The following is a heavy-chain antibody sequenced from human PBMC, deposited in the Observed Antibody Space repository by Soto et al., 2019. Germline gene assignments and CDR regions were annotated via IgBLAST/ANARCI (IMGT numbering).Heavy chain of an antibody. CDR2: ISDDGVSK. Sequence: GSLRLSCAASGFTFSNYGMHWVRQAPGKGPEWVAVISDDGVSKYYADSVQGRFTISRDNSESAVFLQMNSLRPDDTALYFCARAYYFGSGTSYTLYYWGQGTQVTVS. V-gene: IGHV3-30*03. CDR1: GFTFSNYG. D-gene: IGHD3-10*01. J-gene: IGHJ4*02. CDR3: ARAYYFGSGTSYTLYY.